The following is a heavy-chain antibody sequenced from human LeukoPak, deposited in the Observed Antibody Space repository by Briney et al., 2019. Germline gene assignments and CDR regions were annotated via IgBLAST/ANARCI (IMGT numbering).Heavy chain of an antibody. V-gene: IGHV4-39*01. Sequence: SETLSLTCTVSGGSSSSSRYYWGWIRQPPGKGLEWIGSIYYSGSTYYNPSLKSRVTISVDTSKNQFSLKLSSVTAADTAVYYCARSSGWYLKATSFGYWGQGTLVTVSS. CDR3: ARSSGWYLKATSFGY. D-gene: IGHD6-19*01. CDR1: GGSSSSSRYY. J-gene: IGHJ4*02. CDR2: IYYSGST.